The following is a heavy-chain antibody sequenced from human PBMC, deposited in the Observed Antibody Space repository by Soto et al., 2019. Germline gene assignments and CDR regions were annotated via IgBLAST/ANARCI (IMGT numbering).Heavy chain of an antibody. J-gene: IGHJ4*02. V-gene: IGHV1-69*01. D-gene: IGHD3-22*01. CDR3: ARSGPVGIVVVTHFDH. Sequence: QVQLVQSGAEVKKPGSSVTVSCKASGGTFSSYAISWLRQAPGQGLEWVGGIIPIFGTEYYAQKFQGRVTITADEPTSTGYMEPSSLRYEDTAEYYCARSGPVGIVVVTHFDHWGQGTLVNVCS. CDR1: GGTFSSYA. CDR2: IIPIFGTE.